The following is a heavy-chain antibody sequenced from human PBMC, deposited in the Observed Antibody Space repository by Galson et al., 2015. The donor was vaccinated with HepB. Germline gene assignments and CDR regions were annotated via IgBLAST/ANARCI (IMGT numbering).Heavy chain of an antibody. CDR2: ISHTGDST. Sequence: SLRLSCAASGFIFNTYAMSWVRQAPGKGLEWVSTISHTGDSTYYAGSVRGRFTISRDDSKNTLYLQMNSLRAVDTATYYCANQLGPAATFQNWGQGTLVTVSS. V-gene: IGHV3-23*01. J-gene: IGHJ1*01. D-gene: IGHD2-2*01. CDR3: ANQLGPAATFQN. CDR1: GFIFNTYA.